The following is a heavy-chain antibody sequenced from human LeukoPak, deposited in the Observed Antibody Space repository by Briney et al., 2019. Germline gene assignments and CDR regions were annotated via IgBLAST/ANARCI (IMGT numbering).Heavy chain of an antibody. J-gene: IGHJ5*02. CDR3: ATVEYGSGSYNGGRPIVVPGWFDP. D-gene: IGHD3-10*01. Sequence: ASVKVSCKVSGYTLTELSMHWVRQAPGKGLEWMGGFDPEDGETIYAQKFQGRVTMTEDTSTDTAYMELSSLRSEDTAVYYCATVEYGSGSYNGGRPIVVPGWFDPWGQGTLVTVSS. CDR1: GYTLTELS. V-gene: IGHV1-24*01. CDR2: FDPEDGET.